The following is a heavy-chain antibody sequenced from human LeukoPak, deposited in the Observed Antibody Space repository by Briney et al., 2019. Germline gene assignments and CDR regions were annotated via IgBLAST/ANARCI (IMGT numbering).Heavy chain of an antibody. Sequence: GGTLRLSCAASGFTFSSYGMSWVRQAPGKGLEWVSAISGSGGSTYYADSVKGRFTISRDNSKNTVSLQMNSLRGDDTAVYYCAKDDAWGRYKDWGQGTLVTVSS. CDR1: GFTFSSYG. CDR2: ISGSGGST. V-gene: IGHV3-23*01. J-gene: IGHJ1*01. D-gene: IGHD3-16*01. CDR3: AKDDAWGRYKD.